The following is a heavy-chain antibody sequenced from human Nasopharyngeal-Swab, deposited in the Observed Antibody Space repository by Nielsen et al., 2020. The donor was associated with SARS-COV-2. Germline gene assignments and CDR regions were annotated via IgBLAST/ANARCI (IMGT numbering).Heavy chain of an antibody. CDR2: ISDDNTI. J-gene: IGHJ4*02. CDR1: GFTFTTYG. D-gene: IGHD3-9*01. CDR3: ARDLELLTNYYALDY. V-gene: IGHV3-48*02. Sequence: GGSLRVSCAASGFTFTTYGMNWVRQAPGKGLEWISYISDDNTIFYADSVKGRFTISRDNAKNSLYLQMNSLRDEDTAVYYCARDLELLTNYYALDYWGQGTLVTVSS.